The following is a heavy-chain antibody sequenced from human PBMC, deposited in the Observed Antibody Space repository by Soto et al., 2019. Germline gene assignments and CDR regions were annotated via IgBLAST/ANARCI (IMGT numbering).Heavy chain of an antibody. Sequence: SLTCTVSGGSISSGGYYWSWIRQHPGKGLEWIGYIYYSGSTYYNPSLKSRVTISVDTSKNQFSLKLSSVTAADTAVYYCARESPQGDIVGWHPNYYYYYMDVWGKGTTVTVSS. J-gene: IGHJ6*03. CDR3: ARESPQGDIVGWHPNYYYYYMDV. CDR1: GGSISSGGYY. D-gene: IGHD1-26*01. CDR2: IYYSGST. V-gene: IGHV4-31*03.